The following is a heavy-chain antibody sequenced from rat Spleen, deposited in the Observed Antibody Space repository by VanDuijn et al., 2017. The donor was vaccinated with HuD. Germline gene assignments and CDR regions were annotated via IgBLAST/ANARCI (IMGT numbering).Heavy chain of an antibody. CDR3: ARHPQLGAFWYFDF. D-gene: IGHD5-1*01. J-gene: IGHJ1*01. Sequence: EVRLVESGGGLVQPGGSLNLSCAVSGFTFSGYAMAWVRQAPKGGLEWVATILYDDTNTYYRDSVRGRFTISRHNARSILYLQMGSLRSEDTATYYCARHPQLGAFWYFDFWGPGTMVTVSS. V-gene: IGHV5-17*01. CDR2: ILYDDTNT. CDR1: GFTFSGYA.